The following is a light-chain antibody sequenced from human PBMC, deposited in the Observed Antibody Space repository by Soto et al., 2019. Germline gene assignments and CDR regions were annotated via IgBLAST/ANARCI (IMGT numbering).Light chain of an antibody. CDR1: QSVSSSY. J-gene: IGKJ5*01. CDR2: GAS. CDR3: QQYGCSPIT. V-gene: IGKV3-20*01. Sequence: EIVLTQSPGTLSLSPGERATLSCRASQSVSSSYLAWYQQKPGQAPRLLIYGASSRATGITDRFSGSGSGTDFTLTISRVEPEDFAVYYCQQYGCSPITFGQGTRLEIK.